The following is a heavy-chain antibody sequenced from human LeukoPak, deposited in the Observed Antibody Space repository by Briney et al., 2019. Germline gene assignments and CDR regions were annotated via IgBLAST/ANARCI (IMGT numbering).Heavy chain of an antibody. CDR1: GGSISSYY. V-gene: IGHV4-4*07. D-gene: IGHD7-27*01. CDR2: IYSTGRT. Sequence: SETLSLTCTVSGGSISSYYWTWIRQPAGKGLEWIGHIYSTGRTTYNPSLESQVTMSIDTSKNQFSLRLNSLTAADTAMYYCARLTWGTFNYMDVWGKGTTVTVSS. J-gene: IGHJ6*03. CDR3: ARLTWGTFNYMDV.